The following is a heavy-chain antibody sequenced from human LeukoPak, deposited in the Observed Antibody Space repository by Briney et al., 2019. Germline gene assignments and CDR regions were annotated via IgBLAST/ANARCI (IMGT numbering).Heavy chain of an antibody. D-gene: IGHD6-13*01. J-gene: IGHJ4*02. CDR3: ARVRRGSSSWFFDY. CDR2: IYYSGST. Sequence: PSETLSLTCTVSGGSISSSSYYWGWIRQPPGKGLEWIGSIYYSGSTYYNPSLKSRVTISVDTSKNQFSLKLSSVTAADTAVYYCARVRRGSSSWFFDYWGQGTLVNVSS. V-gene: IGHV4-39*07. CDR1: GGSISSSSYY.